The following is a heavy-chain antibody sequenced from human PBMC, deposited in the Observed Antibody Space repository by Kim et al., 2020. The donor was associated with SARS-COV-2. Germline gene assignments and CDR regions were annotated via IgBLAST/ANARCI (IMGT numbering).Heavy chain of an antibody. J-gene: IGHJ4*02. D-gene: IGHD2-15*01. V-gene: IGHV3-33*05. Sequence: GGSLRLSCAASGFTFSNFGMRWVRQAPGKGLEWVSFISNDGPTAIYADSVRGRFTISRDYSENNLYLPLDSLSAGDTAVYYCARPSSSPFDFWGQGALVT. CDR3: ARPSSSPFDF. CDR2: ISNDGPTA. CDR1: GFTFSNFG.